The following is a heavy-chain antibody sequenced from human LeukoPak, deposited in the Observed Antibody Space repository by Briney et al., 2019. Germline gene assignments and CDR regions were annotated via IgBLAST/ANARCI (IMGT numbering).Heavy chain of an antibody. CDR1: GFTVSSNY. D-gene: IGHD4-4*01. V-gene: IGHV3-66*04. J-gene: IGHJ4*02. CDR2: IYSGGST. CDR3: AKLGSNYEYYFDY. Sequence: GGSLRLSCAASGFTVSSNYMSWVRQAPGKGLEWVSVIYSGGSTYYADSVKGRFTISRDNSKNTLYLQMNSLRAEDTAVYYCAKLGSNYEYYFDYWGQGTLVTVSP.